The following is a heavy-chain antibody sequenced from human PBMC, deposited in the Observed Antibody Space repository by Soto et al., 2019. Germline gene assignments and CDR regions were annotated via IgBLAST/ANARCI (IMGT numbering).Heavy chain of an antibody. CDR3: ARSLSLIAAAGTLDYYYYGMDV. Sequence: ASVKVSCKASGYTFTGYYMHWVRQAPGQGLEWMGWINPNSGGTNYAQKFQGWVTMTRDTSISTAYMELSRLRSDDTAVYYCARSLSLIAAAGTLDYYYYGMDVWGQGTTVTVSS. V-gene: IGHV1-2*04. D-gene: IGHD6-13*01. CDR2: INPNSGGT. J-gene: IGHJ6*02. CDR1: GYTFTGYY.